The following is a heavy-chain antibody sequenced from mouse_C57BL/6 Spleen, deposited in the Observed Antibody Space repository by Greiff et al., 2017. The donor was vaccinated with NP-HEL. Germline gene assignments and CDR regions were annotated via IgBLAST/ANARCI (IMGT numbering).Heavy chain of an antibody. CDR1: GFTFSDYG. CDR3: ASGGMVTTAWFAY. CDR2: ISSGSSTI. V-gene: IGHV5-17*01. D-gene: IGHD2-2*01. J-gene: IGHJ3*01. Sequence: EVQVVESGGGLVKPGGSLKLSCAASGFTFSDYGMHWVRQAPEKGLEWVAYISSGSSTIYYADTVKGRFTISRDNAKNTLFLQMTSLRSEDTAMYYCASGGMVTTAWFAYWGQGTLVTVSA.